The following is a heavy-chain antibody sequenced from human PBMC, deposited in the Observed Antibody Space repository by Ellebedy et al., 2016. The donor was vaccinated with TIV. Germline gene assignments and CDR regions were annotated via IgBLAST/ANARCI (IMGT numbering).Heavy chain of an antibody. Sequence: GESLKISCAASGITFSDSWMTWVRQAPGKGLEWVATINQDAIRKYYLDSVKGRFTVSREHAKRSMFLPMNSLRDDDTAVYYCEQAGGRHSTGSGFYWGQGTRVTVST. J-gene: IGHJ4*02. CDR2: INQDAIRK. CDR3: EQAGGRHSTGSGFY. D-gene: IGHD2-2*01. V-gene: IGHV3-7*03. CDR1: GITFSDSW.